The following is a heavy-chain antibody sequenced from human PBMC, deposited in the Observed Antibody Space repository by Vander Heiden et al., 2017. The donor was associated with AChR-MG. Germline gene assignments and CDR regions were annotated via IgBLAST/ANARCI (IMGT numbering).Heavy chain of an antibody. CDR3: ARDRYFGFFDI. J-gene: IGHJ3*02. V-gene: IGHV3-7*01. CDR2: IKGDGTEK. Sequence: EVQLVESGGGLVQPGGSLILSCAAAGFPFRTSWMTWVRQAPGKGLEWVANIKGDGTEKYYVDSMKGRFTISRDNAKNSLYLQMNSLRAEDTAVYFCARDRYFGFFDIWGQGTMVAVSS. CDR1: GFPFRTSW. D-gene: IGHD3-10*01.